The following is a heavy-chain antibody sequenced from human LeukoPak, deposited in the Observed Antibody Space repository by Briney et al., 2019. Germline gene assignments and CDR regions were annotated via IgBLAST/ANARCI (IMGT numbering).Heavy chain of an antibody. CDR3: ATDSYYYGSGSYYNPVY. CDR1: GYTLTELS. Sequence: GASVKVSCKVSGYTLTELSMHWVRQAPGKGLEWMGGFDPEDGETIYAQKFQGRVTMTEYTSTDTAYMELSSLRSEDTAVYYCATDSYYYGSGSYYNPVYWGQGTLVTVSS. D-gene: IGHD3-10*01. V-gene: IGHV1-24*01. CDR2: FDPEDGET. J-gene: IGHJ4*02.